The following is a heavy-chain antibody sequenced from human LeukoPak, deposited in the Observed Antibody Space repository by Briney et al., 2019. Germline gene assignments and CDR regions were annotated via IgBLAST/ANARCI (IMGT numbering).Heavy chain of an antibody. V-gene: IGHV3-23*01. D-gene: IGHD5-12*01. J-gene: IGHJ4*02. CDR2: INGSGGRT. Sequence: PGESLRLSCAVSGFTFTTYAMTWVRQAPGKGPEWASTINGSGGRTYYADSLKGRFTISRDNSKNTLYLEMNSLRAEDTAVYYCAIGPRYGGYFDWGQETPVIISS. CDR3: AIGPRYGGYFD. CDR1: GFTFTTYA.